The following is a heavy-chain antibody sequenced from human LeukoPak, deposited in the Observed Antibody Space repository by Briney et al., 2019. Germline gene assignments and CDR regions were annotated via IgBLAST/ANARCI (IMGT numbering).Heavy chain of an antibody. CDR2: INQDGSEK. V-gene: IGHV3-7*05. J-gene: IGHJ4*02. CDR3: ARDQDAYSSGWYGVFDF. Sequence: PAGSLTLSCAASGFTFSNYWMSWVRQAPGKGLEWVAYINQDGSEKKYVDSVKGRFTISRDNAKSSLFLQMNSLRAADTALYYCARDQDAYSSGWYGVFDFWGQGTPVTVSS. D-gene: IGHD6-19*01. CDR1: GFTFSNYW.